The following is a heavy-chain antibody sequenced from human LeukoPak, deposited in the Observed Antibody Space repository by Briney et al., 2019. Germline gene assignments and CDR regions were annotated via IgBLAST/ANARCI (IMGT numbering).Heavy chain of an antibody. CDR1: GGSMNSSSYY. Sequence: SETLSLTCTVSGGSMNSSSYYWAWIRQPPGKGLEWIGSINYSWTISYNPSRKSRLTISEVTSKNQFYLRLTYVPAADTAVYYCASGPYFDGFLNWFESWGQGALVTVSS. V-gene: IGHV4-39*01. CDR2: INYSWTI. D-gene: IGHD5-24*01. J-gene: IGHJ5*01. CDR3: ASGPYFDGFLNWFES.